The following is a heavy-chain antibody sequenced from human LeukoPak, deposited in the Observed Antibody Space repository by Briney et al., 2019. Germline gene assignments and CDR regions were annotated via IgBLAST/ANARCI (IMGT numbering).Heavy chain of an antibody. J-gene: IGHJ3*02. CDR1: GGSFSGYY. CDR2: ISGSGGST. CDR3: AKDLSYGDPPGAFDI. Sequence: PSETLSLTCAVYGGSFSGYYWSWLRQPPGKGLEWVSAISGSGGSTYYADSVKGRFTISRDNSKNTLYLQMNSLRAEDTAVYYCAKDLSYGDPPGAFDIWGQGTMVTVSS. V-gene: IGHV3-23*01. D-gene: IGHD4-17*01.